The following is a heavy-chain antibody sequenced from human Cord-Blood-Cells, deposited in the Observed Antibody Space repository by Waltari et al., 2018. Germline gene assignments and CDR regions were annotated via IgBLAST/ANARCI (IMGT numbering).Heavy chain of an antibody. D-gene: IGHD7-27*01. J-gene: IGHJ4*02. V-gene: IGHV4-59*01. CDR2: IYYSGST. CDR1: GGSISSYY. Sequence: QVQLQESGPGLVKPSETLSLTCTVSGGSISSYYWSWIRQPPGKGLEWIGYIYYSGSTNYNPSLKSRVTISVDTSKNQFSLKLSSVTAVDTAVYYCARVGLHWGLFFDYWGQGTLVTVSS. CDR3: ARVGLHWGLFFDY.